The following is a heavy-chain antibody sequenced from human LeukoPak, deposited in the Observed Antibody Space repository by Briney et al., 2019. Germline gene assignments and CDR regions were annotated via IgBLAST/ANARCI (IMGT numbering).Heavy chain of an antibody. CDR3: ARDLRPSYYYYGMDV. CDR2: ISSSSSYI. Sequence: PGGSLRLSCAASGFTFSSYSMNWVRQAPGKGLEWVSSISSSSSYIYYADSVKGRFTISRDNAKNSLYLQMNSLRAEDTAVYYCARDLRPSYYYYGMDVWGQGTTVTVSS. J-gene: IGHJ6*02. V-gene: IGHV3-21*01. CDR1: GFTFSSYS.